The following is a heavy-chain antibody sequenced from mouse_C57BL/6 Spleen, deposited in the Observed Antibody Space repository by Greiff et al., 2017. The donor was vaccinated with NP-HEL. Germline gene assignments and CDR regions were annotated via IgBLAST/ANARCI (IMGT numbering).Heavy chain of an antibody. CDR1: GYTFTSYW. CDR3: SRSKTVYGEGFAY. Sequence: QVQLQQPGAELVKPGASVKLSCKASGYTFTSYWMQWVKQRPGQGLEWIGEIDPSDSYTNYNQKFKGKATLTVDTSSSTAYMQLSSLTSEDSAVYYWSRSKTVYGEGFAYWGQGTLVTVSA. CDR2: IDPSDSYT. J-gene: IGHJ3*01. V-gene: IGHV1-50*01. D-gene: IGHD1-1*02.